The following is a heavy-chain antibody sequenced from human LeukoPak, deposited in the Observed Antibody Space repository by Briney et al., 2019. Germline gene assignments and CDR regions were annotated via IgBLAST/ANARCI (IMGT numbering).Heavy chain of an antibody. CDR1: GFTFNIYT. CDR2: ISDNGGST. V-gene: IGHV3-23*01. D-gene: IGHD7-27*01. CDR3: AKILTGEGPGDDY. Sequence: PGGSLRLSCAASGFTFNIYTMSWVRQAPGKGLEWVSIISDNGGSTYYADSVKGRFTISRDNSKNTLYLQMNSLRAEDTAVYYCAKILTGEGPGDDYWGQGTLVTVSS. J-gene: IGHJ4*02.